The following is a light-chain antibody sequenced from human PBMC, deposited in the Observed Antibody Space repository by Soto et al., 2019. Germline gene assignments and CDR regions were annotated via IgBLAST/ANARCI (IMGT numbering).Light chain of an antibody. CDR1: QSVSSN. CDR3: QQYNNWPPIT. V-gene: IGKV3D-15*01. J-gene: IGKJ5*01. CDR2: DTF. Sequence: EIVMTQSPATLSVSPGERATLSCSASQSVSSNLAWYQQKPGQAPRLLIYDTFTRATGIPARFSGSGTGTESTLTITSLQSEDFAVYYCQQYNNWPPITFVQGTRLDIK.